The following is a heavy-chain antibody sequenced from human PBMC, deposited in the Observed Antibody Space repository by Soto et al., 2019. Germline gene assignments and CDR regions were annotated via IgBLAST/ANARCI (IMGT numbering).Heavy chain of an antibody. Sequence: GGALRLSCVTSGFTFSDSWMNWVRQAPGKGLEWVANLNQDGSETEYVDSVKGRFTISRDNARNSVYLEINNLSTEDTAVYYCASWVYSLNYWGQGTQVTVSS. CDR3: ASWVYSLNY. CDR2: LNQDGSET. CDR1: GFTFSDSW. V-gene: IGHV3-7*01. D-gene: IGHD2-15*01. J-gene: IGHJ4*02.